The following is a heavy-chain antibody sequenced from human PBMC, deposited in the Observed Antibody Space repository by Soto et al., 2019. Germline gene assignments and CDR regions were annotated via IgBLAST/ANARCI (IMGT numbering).Heavy chain of an antibody. CDR3: ARERSGWGAFDI. V-gene: IGHV1-8*01. CDR2: MNPNSGNT. D-gene: IGHD6-19*01. Sequence: ASVKVSCTASGYTFTSYDINWVRQATGQGLEWMGWMNPNSGNTAYAQKFQGRVTMTRNTSISTAYMELSSLRSEDTAVYYCARERSGWGAFDIWGQGTMVTVSS. CDR1: GYTFTSYD. J-gene: IGHJ3*02.